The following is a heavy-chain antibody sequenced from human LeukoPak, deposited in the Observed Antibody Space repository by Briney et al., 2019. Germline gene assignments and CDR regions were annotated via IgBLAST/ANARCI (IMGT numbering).Heavy chain of an antibody. V-gene: IGHV3-48*03. D-gene: IGHD6-19*01. CDR2: ISSSGSTI. J-gene: IGHJ4*02. CDR3: ARGPSGWLGYFVY. Sequence: PGGSLRLSCAASGFTFSTYEMHWVRQAPGKGLEWVSYISSSGSTIYYADSVKGRFTISRDNAKNSLYLQMNSLRAEDTAVYYCARGPSGWLGYFVYWGQGTLVTVSS. CDR1: GFTFSTYE.